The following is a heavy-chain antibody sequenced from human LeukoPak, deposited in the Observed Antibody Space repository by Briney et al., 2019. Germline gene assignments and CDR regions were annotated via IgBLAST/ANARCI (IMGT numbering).Heavy chain of an antibody. CDR1: GFTFSSYW. D-gene: IGHD3-10*01. J-gene: IGHJ4*02. CDR2: IEQDGSEK. V-gene: IGHV3-7*04. Sequence: GGSLRLSCAASGFTFSSYWMSWVRQAPGKGLEWVANIEQDGSEKYYVDSVKGRFTISRDNSKNTLYLQMNSLRAEDTAVYYCARDAYYYGSGSYYKGGPFDYWGQGTLVTVSS. CDR3: ARDAYYYGSGSYYKGGPFDY.